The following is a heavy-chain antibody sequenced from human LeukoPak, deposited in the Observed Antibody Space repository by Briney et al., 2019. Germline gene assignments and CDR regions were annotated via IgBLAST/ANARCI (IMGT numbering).Heavy chain of an antibody. Sequence: PGGSLRLSCAASGFTFSSYAMHWVRQAPGKGLEWVAVISYDGSNKYYADSVKGRFTISRDNSKNTLYLQMNSLRAEDTAVYYCASGRRSYGYFSPFRLFRSGIAEDYWGQGTLVTASS. J-gene: IGHJ4*02. CDR3: ASGRRSYGYFSPFRLFRSGIAEDY. D-gene: IGHD5-18*01. CDR1: GFTFSSYA. CDR2: ISYDGSNK. V-gene: IGHV3-30*04.